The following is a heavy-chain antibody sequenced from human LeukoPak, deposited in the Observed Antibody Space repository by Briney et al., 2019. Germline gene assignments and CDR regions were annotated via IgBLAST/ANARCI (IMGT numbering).Heavy chain of an antibody. D-gene: IGHD3-22*01. CDR3: AREVPYDTSVYYQPFDF. Sequence: ASVKVSCKASGYTFTSYGISWVRQAPGQGLEWMGWISAYNGNTNYAQKLQGRVTMTTDTSTSTAYMELRSLRSDDTAVCYCAREVPYDTSVYYQPFDFWGQGTLVTVSS. J-gene: IGHJ4*02. CDR1: GYTFTSYG. CDR2: ISAYNGNT. V-gene: IGHV1-18*01.